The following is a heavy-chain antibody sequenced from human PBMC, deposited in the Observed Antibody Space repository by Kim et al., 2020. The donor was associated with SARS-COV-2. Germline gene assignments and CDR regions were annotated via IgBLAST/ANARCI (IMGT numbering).Heavy chain of an antibody. J-gene: IGHJ4*02. Sequence: KYYADSVKGRFTISRDNSKNTLYLQMDSLRDEDTAVYYCAREAIAAAYIDYWGQGTLVTVSS. D-gene: IGHD6-13*01. V-gene: IGHV3-33*01. CDR3: AREAIAAAYIDY. CDR2: K.